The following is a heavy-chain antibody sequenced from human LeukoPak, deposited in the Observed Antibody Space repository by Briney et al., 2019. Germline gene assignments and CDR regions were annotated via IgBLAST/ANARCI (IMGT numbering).Heavy chain of an antibody. CDR3: ARDLLWSTPERYGMDV. CDR1: GFTFSSYS. J-gene: IGHJ6*02. CDR2: ISSSSSYI. V-gene: IGHV3-21*04. D-gene: IGHD3-10*01. Sequence: GGSLRLSCAASGFTFSSYSMNWVRQAPGKGLGWVSSISSSSSYIYYADSVKGRFTISRDNSKNTVYLQINSLRAEDTAVYYCARDLLWSTPERYGMDVWGQGTTVTVS.